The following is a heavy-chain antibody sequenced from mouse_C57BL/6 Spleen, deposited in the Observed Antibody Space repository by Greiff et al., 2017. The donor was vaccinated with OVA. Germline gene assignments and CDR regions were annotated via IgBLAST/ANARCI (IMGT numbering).Heavy chain of an antibody. CDR3: ARSDYDYFDY. V-gene: IGHV1-82*01. CDR1: GYAFSSSW. Sequence: QVQLQQSGPELVKPGASVKISCKASGYAFSSSWMNWVKQRPGKGLEWIGRIYPGDGDTNYNGKFKGKATLTADKSSSTAYMQLSSLTSEDSAVYFCARSDYDYFDYWGKGTTLTVSS. D-gene: IGHD2-4*01. J-gene: IGHJ2*01. CDR2: IYPGDGDT.